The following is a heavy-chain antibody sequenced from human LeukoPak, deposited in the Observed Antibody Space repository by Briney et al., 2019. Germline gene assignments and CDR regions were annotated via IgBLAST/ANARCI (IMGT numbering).Heavy chain of an antibody. Sequence: SETLSLTCAVYGGSFSGYYWSWIRQPAGKGLEWIGRFYTSGTTNYNPSLKSRVTMSEATSKNQFSLKLSSVTAADTAVYYCARSYYYDSSGYSYFDYWGQGTLVTVSS. CDR1: GGSFSGYY. CDR3: ARSYYYDSSGYSYFDY. J-gene: IGHJ4*02. CDR2: FYTSGTT. V-gene: IGHV4-59*10. D-gene: IGHD3-22*01.